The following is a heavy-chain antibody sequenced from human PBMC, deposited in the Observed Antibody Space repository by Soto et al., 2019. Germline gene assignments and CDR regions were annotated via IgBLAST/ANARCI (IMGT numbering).Heavy chain of an antibody. CDR3: ASLFRGSSCSSNWFDP. CDR1: GFTFSSYW. J-gene: IGHJ5*02. D-gene: IGHD2-2*01. V-gene: IGHV3-7*01. CDR2: IKQDGSEK. Sequence: GGSLRLSCAASGFTFSSYWMSWVRQAPGKGLEWVANIKQDGSEKYYVDSVKGRFTISRDNAKNSLYLQMNSLRAEDPAVTSVASLFRGSSCSSNWFDPWGQGTLVTVSS.